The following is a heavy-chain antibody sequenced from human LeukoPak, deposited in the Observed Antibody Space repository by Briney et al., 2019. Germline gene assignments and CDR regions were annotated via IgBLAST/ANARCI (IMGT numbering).Heavy chain of an antibody. J-gene: IGHJ4*02. CDR2: IYYSGST. Sequence: SETLSLTCTVSGGSISSYYWSWIRQHPGKGLEWIGYIYYSGSTYYNPSLKSRVTISVDTSKNQFSLKLSSVTAADTAVYYCARSGSHYDILIWGQGTLVTVSS. D-gene: IGHD3-9*01. CDR1: GGSISSYY. CDR3: ARSGSHYDILI. V-gene: IGHV4-59*06.